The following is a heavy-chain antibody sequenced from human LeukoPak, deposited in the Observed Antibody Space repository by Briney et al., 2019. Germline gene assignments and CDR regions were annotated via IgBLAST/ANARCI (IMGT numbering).Heavy chain of an antibody. J-gene: IGHJ6*02. CDR2: ISYDGSNK. CDR3: AKILGGSSWYRAWVGYYYGMDV. Sequence: GGSLRLSCAASGFTFSSYGMHWVRQARGKGLEWVAVISYDGSNKYYADSVKGRFTISRDNSKNTLYLQMNSLRAEDTAVYYCAKILGGSSWYRAWVGYYYGMDVWGQGTTVTVSS. CDR1: GFTFSSYG. D-gene: IGHD6-13*01. V-gene: IGHV3-30*18.